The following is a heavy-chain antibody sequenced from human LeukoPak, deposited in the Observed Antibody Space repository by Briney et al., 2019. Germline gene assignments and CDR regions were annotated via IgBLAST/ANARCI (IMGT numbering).Heavy chain of an antibody. CDR2: ISSRGSTI. V-gene: IGHV3-48*03. CDR3: AKELWFGELLPLDY. Sequence: PGGSLRLSCAASGFTFSSYEMNWVRQAPGKGLEWVSYISSRGSTIYYADSVKGRFTISRDNAKNSLYLQMNSLRAEDTAVYYCAKELWFGELLPLDYWGQGTLVTVSS. CDR1: GFTFSSYE. D-gene: IGHD3-10*01. J-gene: IGHJ4*02.